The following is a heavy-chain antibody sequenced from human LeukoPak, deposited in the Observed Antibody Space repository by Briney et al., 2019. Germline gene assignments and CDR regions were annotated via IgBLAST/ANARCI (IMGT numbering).Heavy chain of an antibody. CDR1: GFTVSSKY. D-gene: IGHD4-23*01. V-gene: IGHV3-66*01. CDR2: MYSGGST. CDR3: VRGYSGGNSLDY. J-gene: IGHJ4*02. Sequence: GGCLRLSCAASGFTVSSKYMSWVRRAPGKGLECVSVMYSGGSTYYADSVKGRFTISRDTSKNTLYLQLNSLRVEDTAVYYCVRGYSGGNSLDYWGQGTLVTVSS.